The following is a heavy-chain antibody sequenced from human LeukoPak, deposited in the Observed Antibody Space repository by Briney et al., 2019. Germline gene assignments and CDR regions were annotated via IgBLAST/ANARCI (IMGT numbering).Heavy chain of an antibody. J-gene: IGHJ4*02. V-gene: IGHV1-8*01. CDR1: GYTFTSYE. D-gene: IGHD5-18*01. CDR3: ARSQGYSYGSSY. Sequence: ASVKVSCKASGYTFTSYEINWVRQATGQGLEWMGWMNPNSGNTGYTQKFQGRVTMTRNTSISTAYLELSGLRSEDTAMYYCARSQGYSYGSSYWGQGTLVTVSS. CDR2: MNPNSGNT.